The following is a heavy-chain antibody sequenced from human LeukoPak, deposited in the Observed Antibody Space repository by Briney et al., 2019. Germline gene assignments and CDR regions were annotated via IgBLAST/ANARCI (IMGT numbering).Heavy chain of an antibody. D-gene: IGHD3-10*01. J-gene: IGHJ3*02. CDR2: IWYDGSNK. CDR3: ARDSDGSGLDAFDI. CDR1: GFTFSSYG. Sequence: GRSLRLSCAASGFTFSSYGMHWVRQAPGKGLEWVAVIWYDGSNKYYADSVKGRFTISRDNAKNSLYLQMNSLRDEDTAVYHCARDSDGSGLDAFDIWGQGTMVTVSS. V-gene: IGHV3-33*01.